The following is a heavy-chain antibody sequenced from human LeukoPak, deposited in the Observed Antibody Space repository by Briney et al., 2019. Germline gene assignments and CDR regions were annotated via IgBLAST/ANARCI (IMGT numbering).Heavy chain of an antibody. V-gene: IGHV4-59*01. CDR3: ARAGNTWFDP. CDR1: GGSISTYY. Sequence: SETLSLTCTVSGGSISTYYWNWIRQPPGKGLEWIGYIYYSGSTNYNPSLKSRVTISIDTSKNQFSLKLSSVTAADTAVYFCARAGNTWFDPWGQGALVTVSS. CDR2: IYYSGST. J-gene: IGHJ5*02.